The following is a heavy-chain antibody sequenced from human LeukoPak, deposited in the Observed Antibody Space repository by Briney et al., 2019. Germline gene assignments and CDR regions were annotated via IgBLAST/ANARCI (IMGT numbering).Heavy chain of an antibody. CDR3: ASIPGIAAAENY. V-gene: IGHV4-31*03. D-gene: IGHD6-13*01. CDR1: GGSISSGGYY. J-gene: IGHJ4*02. CDR2: IYYSGST. Sequence: SQTLSLTCTVSGGSISSGGYYWSWVRQHPGKGLEWIGYIYYSGSTYYNPSLKSRVTISVDTSKNQFSLKLSSVTAADTAVYYCASIPGIAAAENYWGQGTLVTVSS.